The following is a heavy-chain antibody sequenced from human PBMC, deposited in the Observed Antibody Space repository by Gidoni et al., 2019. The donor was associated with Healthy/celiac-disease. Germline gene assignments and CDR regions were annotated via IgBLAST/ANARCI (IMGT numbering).Heavy chain of an antibody. D-gene: IGHD6-13*01. J-gene: IGHJ3*02. CDR2: ISWNSGSI. V-gene: IGHV3-9*01. CDR3: AKDVQSTAAAEAFDI. CDR1: GFTFDDYA. Sequence: EVQLVESGGGLVQPGRSLRLSCAASGFTFDDYAMHWVRQAPGKGLEWVPGISWNSGSIGYADSVKGRFTISRDNAKNSLYLQMNSLRAEDTALYYCAKDVQSTAAAEAFDIWGQGTMVTVSS.